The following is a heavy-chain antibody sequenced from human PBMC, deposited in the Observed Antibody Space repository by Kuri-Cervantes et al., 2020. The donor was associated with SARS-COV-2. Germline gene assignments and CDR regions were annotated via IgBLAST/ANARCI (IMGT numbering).Heavy chain of an antibody. CDR1: GGSISSSSYY. CDR2: IYYSGST. CDR3: ASLNYYYGMDV. Sequence: SETLSLTCTVSGGSISSSSYYWGWIRQPPGKGLEWIGSIYYSGSTYYNPSLKSRVTISVDTSKNQFSLKLSSVTAADTAVYYCASLNYYYGMDVWGQGTTVTVSS. J-gene: IGHJ6*02. V-gene: IGHV4-39*07.